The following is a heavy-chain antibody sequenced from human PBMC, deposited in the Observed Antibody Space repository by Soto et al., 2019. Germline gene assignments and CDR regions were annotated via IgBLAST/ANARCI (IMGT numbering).Heavy chain of an antibody. CDR2: IHHSGTT. Sequence: QVQLQESGPGLVKPSGTLSLTCVVSGGSINTDYWWSWVRQPPGKGLEWIGEIHHSGTTNYIQSLKSRVTMSLDKSNNQRSLRLSSVTAADTAVYYCARGFDYRWVYWGQGTLVTVSS. CDR3: ARGFDYRWVY. J-gene: IGHJ4*02. D-gene: IGHD3-16*01. V-gene: IGHV4-4*02. CDR1: GGSINTDYW.